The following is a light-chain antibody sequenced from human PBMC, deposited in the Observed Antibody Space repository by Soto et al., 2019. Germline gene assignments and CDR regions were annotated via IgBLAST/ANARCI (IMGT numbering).Light chain of an antibody. V-gene: IGLV1-40*01. Sequence: QSVLTQPPSVSGAPGQRVTISCTGNSSNIGAGYDVHWYQQLPGTAPKLLIYGNNNRPSGIPERFSGSNPGNTATLTISRVEAGDEADYYCQVWDYDTDHFVFGPGTKLTVL. CDR3: QVWDYDTDHFV. J-gene: IGLJ1*01. CDR1: SSNIGAGYD. CDR2: GNN.